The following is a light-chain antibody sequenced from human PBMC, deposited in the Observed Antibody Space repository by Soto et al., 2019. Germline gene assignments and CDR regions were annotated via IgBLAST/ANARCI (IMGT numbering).Light chain of an antibody. Sequence: SVLTQPPSASGTPGQRISISCSGRTSNIGSNIVAWYQHLPGTAPKLLIYNNNQRPSGVPDRFFGSKSGSSASLAISGLQPDDESHYYCAAWDDTLNGLVFGGGTQLTVL. CDR3: AAWDDTLNGLV. J-gene: IGLJ3*02. CDR1: TSNIGSNI. CDR2: NNN. V-gene: IGLV1-44*01.